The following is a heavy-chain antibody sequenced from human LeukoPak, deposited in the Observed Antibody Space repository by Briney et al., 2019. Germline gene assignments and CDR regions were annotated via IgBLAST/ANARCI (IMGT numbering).Heavy chain of an antibody. J-gene: IGHJ6*02. CDR2: INPNIGGT. D-gene: IGHD3-22*01. CDR1: GYTFTGYY. CDR3: ARNYYDSSGYYSYYYGMDV. Sequence: GASVKVSCKASGYTFTGYYMHWVRQAPGQGLEWRGWINPNIGGTNYAQKFQGRVTITADKSTSTAYMELSSLRSEDTAVYYCARNYYDSSGYYSYYYGMDVWGQGTTVTVSS. V-gene: IGHV1-2*02.